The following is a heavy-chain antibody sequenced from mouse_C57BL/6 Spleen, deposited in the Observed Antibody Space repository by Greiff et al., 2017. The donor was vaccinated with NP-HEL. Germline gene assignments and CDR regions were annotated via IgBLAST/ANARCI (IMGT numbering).Heavy chain of an antibody. Sequence: EVQLQESGAELVRPGASVKLSCTASGFNIKDYYMHWVKQRPEQGLEWIGRIDPEDGDTEYAPKFQGKATMTADTSSNTAYLQLSSLTSEDTAVYYCTQRDYGSSWDYAMDYWGQGTSVTVSS. CDR2: IDPEDGDT. V-gene: IGHV14-1*01. CDR1: GFNIKDYY. J-gene: IGHJ4*01. CDR3: TQRDYGSSWDYAMDY. D-gene: IGHD1-1*01.